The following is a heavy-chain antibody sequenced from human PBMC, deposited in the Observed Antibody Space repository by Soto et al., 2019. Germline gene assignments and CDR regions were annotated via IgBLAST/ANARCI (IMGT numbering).Heavy chain of an antibody. D-gene: IGHD2-2*02. CDR1: GDSISSGDYY. J-gene: IGHJ6*02. V-gene: IGHV4-30-4*01. Sequence: SETLSLTCTVSGDSISSGDYYWSWIRQPPGKGQEWIGYIYYSGSTYYNPSLKSRVTISVDTSRNQFSLKLSSVTAADTAVYYCARVFHNQLLYMVDYGMDVWGQGTTVTVSS. CDR3: ARVFHNQLLYMVDYGMDV. CDR2: IYYSGST.